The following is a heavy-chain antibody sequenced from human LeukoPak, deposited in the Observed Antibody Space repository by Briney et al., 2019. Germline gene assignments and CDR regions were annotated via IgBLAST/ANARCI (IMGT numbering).Heavy chain of an antibody. D-gene: IGHD2-15*01. V-gene: IGHV3-21*01. CDR3: ARDGLAAATLHWCFDL. Sequence: PGGSLRLSCAASGFTFSSYFMSWVRQAPGKGLEWVSSISSSSSYIYYADSVKGRFTISRDNARNSLYLQMNSLRAEDTAVYYCARDGLAAATLHWCFDLWGRGTLVTVSS. J-gene: IGHJ2*01. CDR1: GFTFSSYF. CDR2: ISSSSSYI.